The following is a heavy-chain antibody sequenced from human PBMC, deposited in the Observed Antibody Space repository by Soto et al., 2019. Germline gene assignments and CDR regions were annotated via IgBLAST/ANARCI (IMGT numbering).Heavy chain of an antibody. CDR2: IKSRPDGGTT. Sequence: GGSLRLSCVDSSVVFSHGWMYWVRQAPGKGLEWVGRIKSRPDGGTTDYAAPVKGRFTISRDDSKNTLFLQMDSLKIEDTGAYYCSTGPRPNSGAVGGTPPNLTFWGQGTQVTVSS. CDR3: STGPRPNSGAVGGTPPNLTF. V-gene: IGHV3-15*07. CDR1: SVVFSHGW. D-gene: IGHD1-26*01. J-gene: IGHJ4*02.